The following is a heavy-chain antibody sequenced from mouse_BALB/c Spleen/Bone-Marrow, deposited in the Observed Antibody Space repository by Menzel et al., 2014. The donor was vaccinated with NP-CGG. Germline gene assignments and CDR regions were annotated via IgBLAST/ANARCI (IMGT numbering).Heavy chain of an antibody. V-gene: IGHV5-6*01. CDR3: ARDGLDY. CDR2: ISSGGSYT. Sequence: EVMLVESGGDLVKPGGSLKLSCAASGFTFSSYGMPWVRQTPDKRLEWVATISSGGSYTYYPDSVKGRFTISRDNAKNTLYLQMSSLKSEDTAMYYCARDGLDYWGQGTTLTVSS. J-gene: IGHJ2*01. CDR1: GFTFSSYG. D-gene: IGHD2-3*01.